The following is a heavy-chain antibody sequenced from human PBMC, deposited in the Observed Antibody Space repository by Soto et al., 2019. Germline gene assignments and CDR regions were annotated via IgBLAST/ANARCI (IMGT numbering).Heavy chain of an antibody. V-gene: IGHV3-23*01. J-gene: IGHJ3*02. CDR2: ISGSGGST. Sequence: EVQLLESGGGLVQPGGSLRLSCAASGFTFSSYAMSWVRQAPGKGLEWVSAISGSGGSTYYADSVKGRFTISRDNSKNTLYLQMNSLSTEDTAVYYCAKCGSSDIDAFDIWGEGTMVTVS. CDR3: AKCGSSDIDAFDI. CDR1: GFTFSSYA. D-gene: IGHD6-19*01.